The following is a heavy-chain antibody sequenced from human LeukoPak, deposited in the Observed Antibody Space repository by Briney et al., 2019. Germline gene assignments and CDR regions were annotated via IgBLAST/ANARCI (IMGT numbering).Heavy chain of an antibody. CDR1: GFTFSSYG. V-gene: IGHV3-30*18. J-gene: IGHJ4*02. Sequence: PGRSLRLSCAASGFTFSSYGMHWVRQGPGKGLERVSVISYDGSNKYYADSVKGRFTISRDNSKNTLYLQMNSLRAEDTAVYYGAKDLGYLGGDCCFDYWGQGTMVTVSS. D-gene: IGHD2-21*02. CDR2: ISYDGSNK. CDR3: AKDLGYLGGDCCFDY.